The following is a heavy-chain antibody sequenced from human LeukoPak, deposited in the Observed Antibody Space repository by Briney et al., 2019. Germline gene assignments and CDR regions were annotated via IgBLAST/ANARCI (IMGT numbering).Heavy chain of an antibody. CDR2: IYTSGST. V-gene: IGHV4-61*02. CDR3: AGGTCSGGSCYSLGGIDY. Sequence: SETLSLTCTVSGGSISSGSYYWSWIRQPAGEGLEWTGRIYTSGSTNYNPSLKSRVTISVDTSKNQFSLKLSSVTAADTAVYYCAGGTCSGGSCYSLGGIDYWGQGTLVTVSS. CDR1: GGSISSGSYY. D-gene: IGHD2-15*01. J-gene: IGHJ4*02.